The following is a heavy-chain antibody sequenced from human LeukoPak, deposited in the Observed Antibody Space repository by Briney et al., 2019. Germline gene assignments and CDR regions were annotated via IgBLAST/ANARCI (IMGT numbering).Heavy chain of an antibody. CDR3: TRDTVEVPQGDAFDI. V-gene: IGHV3-7*04. D-gene: IGHD2-2*01. Sequence: PGGSLRLSCVGSGFTFSRYWMAWVRQAPGKGLEWVANIKRDGIEKYHVDSVKGRFSISRDNSKNSLYLQMNSLRAEGTAVYYCTRDTVEVPQGDAFDIWGQGTMVTVSS. CDR2: IKRDGIEK. J-gene: IGHJ3*02. CDR1: GFTFSRYW.